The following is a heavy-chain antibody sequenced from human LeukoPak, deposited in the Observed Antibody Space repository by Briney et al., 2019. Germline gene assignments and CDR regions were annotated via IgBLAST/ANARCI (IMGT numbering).Heavy chain of an antibody. CDR2: ISGSGGST. CDR1: EFTFSSYA. CDR3: AKGHSNLNY. D-gene: IGHD4-11*01. V-gene: IGHV3-23*01. Sequence: GGSLRLSCVVSEFTFSSYAMSWVRQAPGKGLEWVSAISGSGGSTYYADSVKGRFTISRDNSKNTLYLQMNSLRAEDTAVYYCAKGHSNLNYWGQGTLVTVSS. J-gene: IGHJ4*02.